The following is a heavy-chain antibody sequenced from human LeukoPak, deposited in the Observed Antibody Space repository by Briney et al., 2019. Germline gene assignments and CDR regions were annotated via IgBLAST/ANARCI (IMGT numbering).Heavy chain of an antibody. CDR3: ARLRGPNYDILNGLFPPAPCDP. V-gene: IGHV1-2*02. Sequence: ASVKVSCKAFGYSFADHNMHWVRQAPGQGLEWVGWINPKSGGTIYAQRFQGRVTLTRDTSTSTVYMEVSRLKSDDTAVYYCARLRGPNYDILNGLFPPAPCDPWGQGTLVTVSS. D-gene: IGHD3-9*01. J-gene: IGHJ5*02. CDR2: INPKSGGT. CDR1: GYSFADHN.